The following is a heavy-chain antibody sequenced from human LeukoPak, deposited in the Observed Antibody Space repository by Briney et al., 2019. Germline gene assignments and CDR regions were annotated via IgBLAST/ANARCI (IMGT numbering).Heavy chain of an antibody. CDR3: ARDTSGYRRGSFEY. J-gene: IGHJ4*02. Sequence: PSETLSLTCTVSGCPTTSYYWSWIRQPPGKGLEWIGYIYYNGSTNYNPSLKSRLTISVNTSNNQLCLKVRSVTAADTAVYYCARDTSGYRRGSFEYWGQGTLVTVYS. D-gene: IGHD3-22*01. CDR1: GCPTTSYY. V-gene: IGHV4-59*01. CDR2: IYYNGST.